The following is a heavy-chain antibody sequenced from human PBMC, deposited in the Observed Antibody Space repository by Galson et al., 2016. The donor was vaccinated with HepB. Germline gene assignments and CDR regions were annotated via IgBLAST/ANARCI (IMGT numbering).Heavy chain of an antibody. J-gene: IGHJ4*02. CDR2: ITGSGTVP. CDR1: GFTFGHSY. D-gene: IGHD3-3*01. Sequence: SQTLSCAASGFTFGHSYMSWLRQAPGKGLEWISCITGSGTVPLYADSVKGRFTITRDNARNSLYLHLNSLRAEDTAVYYCARGHYEVWGQGTLVTVSS. V-gene: IGHV3-11*01. CDR3: ARGHYEV.